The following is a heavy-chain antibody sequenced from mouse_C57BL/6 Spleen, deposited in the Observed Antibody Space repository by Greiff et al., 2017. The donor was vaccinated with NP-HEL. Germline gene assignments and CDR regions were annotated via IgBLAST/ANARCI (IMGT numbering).Heavy chain of an antibody. Sequence: EVQLQESGAELVKPGASVKLSCTASGFNIKDYYMHWVKQRTEQGLEWIGRIDPEDGETKYALKFQGKATITADTSSNTAYLQLSSLTSEDTAVYYCARSGYYGSYWYFDVWGTGTTVTVSS. CDR2: IDPEDGET. J-gene: IGHJ1*03. D-gene: IGHD1-1*01. CDR3: ARSGYYGSYWYFDV. CDR1: GFNIKDYY. V-gene: IGHV14-2*01.